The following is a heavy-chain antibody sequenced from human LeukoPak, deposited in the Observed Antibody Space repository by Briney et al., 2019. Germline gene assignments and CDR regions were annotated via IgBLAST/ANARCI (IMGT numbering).Heavy chain of an antibody. V-gene: IGHV1-18*01. CDR3: ARVGQRRAMVESFFDY. CDR1: GDTYTSYG. J-gene: IGHJ4*02. Sequence: ASGKVSCKASGDTYTSYGISWVRQAPGQGLEWMGWISAYNGNTNYAQKLQGRVTMTTDTSTSTAYMELRSLRSDDTAVYYCARVGQRRAMVESFFDYRGQGTLVTVSS. CDR2: ISAYNGNT. D-gene: IGHD5-18*01.